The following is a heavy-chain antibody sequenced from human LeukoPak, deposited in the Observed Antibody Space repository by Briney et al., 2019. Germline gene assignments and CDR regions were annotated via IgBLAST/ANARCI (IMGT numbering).Heavy chain of an antibody. V-gene: IGHV1-69*05. D-gene: IGHD6-19*01. CDR2: IIPIFGTA. J-gene: IGHJ5*02. CDR3: ARDHAVAGTSWFDP. CDR1: GGTYSSYA. Sequence: SVKVSCKASGGTYSSYAISWVRQAPGQGLEWMGGIIPIFGTANYAQKFQGRVTITTDESTSTAYMELSSLRSEDTAVYYCARDHAVAGTSWFDPWGQGTLVTVSS.